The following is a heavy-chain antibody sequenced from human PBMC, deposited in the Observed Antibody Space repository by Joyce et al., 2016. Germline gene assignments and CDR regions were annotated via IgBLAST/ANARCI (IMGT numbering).Heavy chain of an antibody. CDR1: GFTFSNFW. CDR2: IYGDGIST. V-gene: IGHV3-74*01. CDR3: ARDKPDY. J-gene: IGHJ4*02. Sequence: EVQLVESGGGLVQPGGSLRLSCAASGFTFSNFWMHWVRQAPGKGLFWVSRIYGDGISTYYADSVKGRFTITRDNAKNTVYLQMNNLRADDTAVYFCARDKPDYWGPGTLVTVSS.